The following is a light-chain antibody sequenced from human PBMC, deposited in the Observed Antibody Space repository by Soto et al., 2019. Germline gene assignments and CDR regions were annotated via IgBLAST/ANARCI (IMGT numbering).Light chain of an antibody. Sequence: QSALAQPPSASGTPGQRVTISCSGSTSNIGSNLASWYQQLPGSAPKLLIYNDNERPSGVPDRFSGSKSGTSASLGISGLRSEDEAHYFCATWDDSLPAVFGGGTKLTVL. V-gene: IGLV1-47*02. J-gene: IGLJ2*01. CDR3: ATWDDSLPAV. CDR2: NDN. CDR1: TSNIGSNL.